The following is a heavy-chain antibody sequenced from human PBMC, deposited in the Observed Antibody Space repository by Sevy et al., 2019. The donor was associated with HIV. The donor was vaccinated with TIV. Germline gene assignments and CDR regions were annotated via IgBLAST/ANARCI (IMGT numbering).Heavy chain of an antibody. CDR3: ASAVRFCSGGRCDDYYFDMDV. J-gene: IGHJ6*02. CDR2: IWSDGTKT. Sequence: GGSLRLSCVTSGFTFSGYGMHWVRQAPGKGLEWVAFIWSDGTKTHYADSVKGRFTISRDNSKNTLYLQMNSLRVDDTAVYYCASAVRFCSGGRCDDYYFDMDVWGQGTTVTVSS. CDR1: GFTFSGYG. V-gene: IGHV3-33*01. D-gene: IGHD2-15*01.